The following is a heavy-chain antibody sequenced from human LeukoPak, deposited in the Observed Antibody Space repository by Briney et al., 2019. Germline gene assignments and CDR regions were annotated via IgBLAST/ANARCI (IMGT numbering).Heavy chain of an antibody. CDR3: ARSSSSSPYYYYYMDV. CDR2: IYPGDSDT. J-gene: IGHJ6*03. CDR1: GYNFTSYW. Sequence: GESLKISCKGSGYNFTSYWIGWVRQMPGKGLEWMGIIYPGDSDTRYSPSFQGQVTISADKSISTAYLQWSSLKASDTAMYYCARSSSSSPYYYYYMDVWGKGTTVTVSS. D-gene: IGHD6-6*01. V-gene: IGHV5-51*01.